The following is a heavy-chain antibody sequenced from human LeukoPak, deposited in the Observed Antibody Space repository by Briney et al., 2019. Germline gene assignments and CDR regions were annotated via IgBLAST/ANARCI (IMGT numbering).Heavy chain of an antibody. V-gene: IGHV4-59*01. J-gene: IGHJ4*02. CDR3: ARALYYDSSGLGY. Sequence: PSETLSLTCTVSGGSISSYYWSWIRQPPGKGLEWIGYINYSGSTNYNPSLKSRVTISVDTSKNQLSLKLSSVTAADTAVYYCARALYYDSSGLGYWGQGTLVTVSS. CDR2: INYSGST. CDR1: GGSISSYY. D-gene: IGHD3-22*01.